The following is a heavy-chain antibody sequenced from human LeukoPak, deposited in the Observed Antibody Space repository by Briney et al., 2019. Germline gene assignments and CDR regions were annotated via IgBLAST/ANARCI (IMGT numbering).Heavy chain of an antibody. CDR1: GFTFSDYY. V-gene: IGHV3-11*01. J-gene: IGHJ4*02. CDR3: AREQPRWELLRYFDY. Sequence: PGGSLRLSCAASGFTFSDYYMSWIRQAPGKGLEWVSYISSSGSTIYYADSVKGRFTTSRDNAKNSLYLQMNSLRAEDTAVYYCAREQPRWELLRYFDYWGQGTLVTVSS. CDR2: ISSSGSTI. D-gene: IGHD1-26*01.